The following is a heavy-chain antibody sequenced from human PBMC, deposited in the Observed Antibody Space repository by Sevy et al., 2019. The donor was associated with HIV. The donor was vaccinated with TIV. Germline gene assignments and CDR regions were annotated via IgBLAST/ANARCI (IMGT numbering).Heavy chain of an antibody. CDR3: TRWKGAHSIFDY. Sequence: GGSLRLSCTASGFSFGDYAMNWVRQAPGKGLEWVAFLKNKARGGTLDNAASVKGRLTISRDDSKSIVYLQMNDLRTEDTCVYYCTRWKGAHSIFDYWGQGALVTVSS. CDR1: GFSFGDYA. J-gene: IGHJ4*02. D-gene: IGHD1-1*01. V-gene: IGHV3-49*04. CDR2: LKNKARGGTL.